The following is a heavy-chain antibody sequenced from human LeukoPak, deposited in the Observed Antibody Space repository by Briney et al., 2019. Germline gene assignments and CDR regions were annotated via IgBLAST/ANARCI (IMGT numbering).Heavy chain of an antibody. CDR3: ARVLLYDILTGYYYFDY. J-gene: IGHJ4*02. D-gene: IGHD3-9*01. CDR2: TYYRSKWYN. Sequence: SQTLSLTCAISGDSVSSNSAAWNWIRQSPSSGLEWLGRTYYRSKWYNDYAVSVKSRITINPDTSKNQFSLQLNSVTPEDTAVYYCARVLLYDILTGYYYFDYWGQGTLVTVSS. V-gene: IGHV6-1*01. CDR1: GDSVSSNSAA.